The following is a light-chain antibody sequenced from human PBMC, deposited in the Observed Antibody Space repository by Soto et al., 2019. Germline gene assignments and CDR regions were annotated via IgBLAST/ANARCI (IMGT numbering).Light chain of an antibody. V-gene: IGLV2-8*01. CDR1: SSDVGGYNY. J-gene: IGLJ3*02. CDR2: EVT. CDR3: SSYAGSNNLV. Sequence: QSVLTQPPSASGSPGQSVTISCTGASSDVGGYNYVSWCQQHPGKAPKLMIYEVTKRPSGVPDRFSGSKSGNTASLTVSGLQAEDEADYYCSSYAGSNNLVCGVGTKLTVL.